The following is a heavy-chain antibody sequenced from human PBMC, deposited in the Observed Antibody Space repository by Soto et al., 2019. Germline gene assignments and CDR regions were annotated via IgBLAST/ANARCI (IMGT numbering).Heavy chain of an antibody. Sequence: PGGSLRLSCAASGFTFSSYSMNWVRQAPGKGLEWVSSISSSSSYIYYADSVKGRFTISRDNAKNSLYLQMNSLRAEDTAVYYCARDPGITIFGVVISDGMDVWGQGTTVTVSS. D-gene: IGHD3-3*01. V-gene: IGHV3-21*04. CDR3: ARDPGITIFGVVISDGMDV. CDR2: ISSSSSYI. J-gene: IGHJ6*02. CDR1: GFTFSSYS.